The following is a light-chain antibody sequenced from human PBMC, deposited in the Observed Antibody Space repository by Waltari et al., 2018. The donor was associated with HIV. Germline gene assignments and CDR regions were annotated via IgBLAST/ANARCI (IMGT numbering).Light chain of an antibody. Sequence: SYELTQPPSLSVSPGPTARITSPGTQLGDKYTSWYQQKPGQSPVLVIYPDSKRPSGIPERFSGSNFGNTATLTISGTQAMDEADYYCQAWDRSLWVFGGGTKLTVL. CDR2: PDS. CDR1: QLGDKY. CDR3: QAWDRSLWV. J-gene: IGLJ3*02. V-gene: IGLV3-1*01.